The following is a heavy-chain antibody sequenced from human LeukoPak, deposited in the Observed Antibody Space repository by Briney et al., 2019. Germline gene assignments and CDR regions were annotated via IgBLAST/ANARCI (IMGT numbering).Heavy chain of an antibody. V-gene: IGHV7-4-1*02. D-gene: IGHD2-15*01. CDR2: TNTNTGNP. CDR3: ARPMWVATSAADY. CDR1: GYTFTGYY. J-gene: IGHJ4*02. Sequence: ASVKVSCKASGYTFTGYYMHWVRQAPGQGLEWMGWTNTNTGNPTYAQGFTGRFVFSLDTSVSTAYLQISSLKAEDTAVYYCARPMWVATSAADYWGQGTLVTVSS.